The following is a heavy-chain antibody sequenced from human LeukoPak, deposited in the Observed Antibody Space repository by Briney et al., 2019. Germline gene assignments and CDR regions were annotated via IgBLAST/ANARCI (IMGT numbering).Heavy chain of an antibody. CDR3: ARSPSHYYYYYMDV. J-gene: IGHJ6*03. CDR2: INWNGGST. CDR1: GFTFDDYG. V-gene: IGHV3-20*04. Sequence: GGSLRLSCAASGFTFDDYGMSWVRQAPGKGLEWVSGINWNGGSTGYADSVKGRFTISRDNAKNSLYLQMNSLRAEDTALYYCARSPSHYYYYYMDVWGKGTTVTVSS.